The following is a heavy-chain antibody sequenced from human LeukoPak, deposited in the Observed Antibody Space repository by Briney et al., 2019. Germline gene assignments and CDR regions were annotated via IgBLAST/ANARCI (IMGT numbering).Heavy chain of an antibody. D-gene: IGHD1-14*01. Sequence: SETLSLTCTVSGGSISNYYWGWIRQPPGKGLEWIGSIYYSGSTYYNPSLKSRVTISVDTSKNQFSLKLSSVTAADTAVYYCARDFGNRGWFDPWGQGTLVTVSS. CDR3: ARDFGNRGWFDP. CDR1: GGSISNYY. V-gene: IGHV4-39*07. J-gene: IGHJ5*02. CDR2: IYYSGST.